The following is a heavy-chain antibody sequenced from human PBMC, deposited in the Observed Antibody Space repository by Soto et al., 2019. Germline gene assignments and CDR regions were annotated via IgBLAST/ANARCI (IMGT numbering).Heavy chain of an antibody. CDR3: ATDSGYRRSSPYFDD. CDR1: GFTFSNAW. CDR2: IKSKTDGGTI. D-gene: IGHD6-6*01. V-gene: IGHV3-15*01. Sequence: EVQLVESGGGLVKPGGSLRLSCAASGFTFSNAWMTWVRQAPGKGLEWVGRIKSKTDGGTIDYAAPVKGRFTVSRDDSETTLYLQMNSLKTEDTAGYYCATDSGYRRSSPYFDDWGQGTQVTVSA. J-gene: IGHJ4*02.